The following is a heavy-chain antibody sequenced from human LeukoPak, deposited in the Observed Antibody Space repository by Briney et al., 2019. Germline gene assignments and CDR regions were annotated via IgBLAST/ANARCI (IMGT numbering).Heavy chain of an antibody. CDR3: ARDQGLGGYSYGRYYYYGMDV. CDR1: GFTFSSYS. Sequence: GGSLRLSCAASGFTFSSYSMNWVRQAPGKGLEWVSSISSSSSYIYYADSVKGRFTISRDNAKNSLYLQMNSLRAEDTAVYYCARDQGLGGYSYGRYYYYGMDVWGQGTTVTVSS. CDR2: ISSSSSYI. D-gene: IGHD5-18*01. V-gene: IGHV3-21*01. J-gene: IGHJ6*02.